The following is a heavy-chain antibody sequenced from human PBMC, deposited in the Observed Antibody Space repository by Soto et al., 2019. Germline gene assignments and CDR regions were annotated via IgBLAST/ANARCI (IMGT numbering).Heavy chain of an antibody. CDR2: ISAYNGNT. Sequence: ASVKVSCKASGYTFTSYGISWVRQAPGQGLEWMGWISAYNGNTNYAQKLQGRVTMTTDQSTSTAYMELRSLRSDDTAVYYCARTRNRLGKYHPPPSDYWGQGTLVTVSS. D-gene: IGHD3-9*01. CDR3: ARTRNRLGKYHPPPSDY. J-gene: IGHJ4*02. V-gene: IGHV1-18*01. CDR1: GYTFTSYG.